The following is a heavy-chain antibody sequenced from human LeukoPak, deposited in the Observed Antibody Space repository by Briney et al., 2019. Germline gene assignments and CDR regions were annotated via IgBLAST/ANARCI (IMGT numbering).Heavy chain of an antibody. CDR3: ARVTSSTLFDP. CDR1: GFTFSDYY. CDR2: INSRGSDI. D-gene: IGHD1-14*01. Sequence: PGGSLRLSCAASGFTFSDYYMSWIRQAPGKGLEWISYINSRGSDIYYADSVKGRFTISRDNAKNSLSLQMNSLRAEDTAMYYCARVTSSTLFDPWGQGTLVTVSS. V-gene: IGHV3-11*04. J-gene: IGHJ5*02.